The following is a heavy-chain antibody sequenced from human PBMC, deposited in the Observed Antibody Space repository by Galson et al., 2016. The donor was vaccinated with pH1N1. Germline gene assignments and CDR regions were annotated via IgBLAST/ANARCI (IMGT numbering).Heavy chain of an antibody. D-gene: IGHD3-16*01. V-gene: IGHV2-5*05. Sequence: PALVKPTQTLTLTCTFSGFSISSSGMGVGWIRQPPGKALEWLAVIYWDDDKRYGPSLKSRLTITKDTSKNHVVLTMTNMDPMDTATYYCAHREVMITNAFDVWGPGTMVTVSS. CDR1: GFSISSSGMG. CDR3: AHREVMITNAFDV. J-gene: IGHJ3*01. CDR2: IYWDDDK.